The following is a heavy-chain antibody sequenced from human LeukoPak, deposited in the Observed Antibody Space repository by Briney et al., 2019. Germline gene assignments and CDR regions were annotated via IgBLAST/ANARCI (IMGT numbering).Heavy chain of an antibody. CDR1: GFTFDDYA. Sequence: GGSLRLSCAASGFTFDDYAMHWVRQAPGKGLEWVSLISWDGGSTYYADSVKGRFTISRDNSKNSLYLQMNSLRTEDTALYCCAKDSGYYDSSGYYYPYYFDYWGQGTLVTVSS. CDR2: ISWDGGST. V-gene: IGHV3-43*01. D-gene: IGHD3-22*01. J-gene: IGHJ4*02. CDR3: AKDSGYYDSSGYYYPYYFDY.